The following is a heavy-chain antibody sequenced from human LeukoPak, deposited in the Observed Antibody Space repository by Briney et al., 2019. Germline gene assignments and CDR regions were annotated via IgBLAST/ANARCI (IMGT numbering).Heavy chain of an antibody. V-gene: IGHV4-59*08. CDR2: IYYSGST. CDR1: GGSISSYY. D-gene: IGHD1-26*01. J-gene: IGHJ4*02. Sequence: PSETLSLTCTVSGGSISSYYWSWIRQPPGKGLEWIGHIYYSGSTNYNPSLKSRVTISIDTSKNQFSLKLNSVTAADTAVYYCARPYSGTYSYFGCWGQGTLVTVSS. CDR3: ARPYSGTYSYFGC.